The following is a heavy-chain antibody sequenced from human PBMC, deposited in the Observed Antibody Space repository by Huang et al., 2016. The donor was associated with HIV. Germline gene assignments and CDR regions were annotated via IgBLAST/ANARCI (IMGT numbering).Heavy chain of an antibody. J-gene: IGHJ1*01. CDR1: GDSINSNTFY. Sequence: QESGTGLVGPSETLSLTCAVSGDSINSNTFYWGWIRRPPGKGLEWIGSIYYCGTTYYKPALKGRARIAVDASKNRIFLHLRSVTAADTGVYYCARTGVAVSDDPEYFQHWGQGALVTIS. CDR2: IYYCGTT. D-gene: IGHD3-3*01. V-gene: IGHV4-39*02. CDR3: ARTGVAVSDDPEYFQH.